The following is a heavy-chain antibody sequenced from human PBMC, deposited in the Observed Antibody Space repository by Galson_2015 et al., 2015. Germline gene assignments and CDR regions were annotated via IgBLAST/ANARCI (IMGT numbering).Heavy chain of an antibody. CDR2: IYWNDDK. D-gene: IGHD3-22*01. J-gene: IGHJ4*02. V-gene: IGHV2-5*01. CDR3: AHRPPPTYYYDSSGYYYDY. CDR1: GFSLSTSAVG. Sequence: LVKPTQTLTLTCTFSGFSLSTSAVGVGWIRQHPGKALEWLALIYWNDDKRYSPSLKRRLTITKDTSKNQVVLTMTNMDPVDTATYYCAHRPPPTYYYDSSGYYYDYWGQGTLVTVSS.